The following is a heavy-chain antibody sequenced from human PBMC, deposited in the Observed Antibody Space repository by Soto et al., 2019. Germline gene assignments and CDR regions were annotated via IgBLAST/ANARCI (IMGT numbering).Heavy chain of an antibody. V-gene: IGHV1-18*01. Sequence: QGQLVQSGPEVKKPGASVKVSCKDSGYTFSRYGISWVRQAPGQGLEWMGWISGYNGDTKYARKVQGRVTMTIDTSTYTAYMELRSLTSDDTAIYYCAKNGQPPYYYYGMDVWGQGTTVTVSS. D-gene: IGHD2-8*01. CDR2: ISGYNGDT. CDR1: GYTFSRYG. J-gene: IGHJ6*02. CDR3: AKNGQPPYYYYGMDV.